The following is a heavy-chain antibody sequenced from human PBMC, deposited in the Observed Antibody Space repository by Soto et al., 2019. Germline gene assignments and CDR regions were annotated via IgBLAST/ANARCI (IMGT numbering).Heavy chain of an antibody. Sequence: SVKVSCKASGGTFSSYAISWVRQAPGQGLEWMGGIIPIFGTANYAQKFQGRVTITADESTSTAYMELSSLRSEDTAVYYCARGRSITMIPPEYYFDYWGQGTLVTVSS. CDR1: GGTFSSYA. J-gene: IGHJ4*02. CDR2: IIPIFGTA. V-gene: IGHV1-69*13. CDR3: ARGRSITMIPPEYYFDY. D-gene: IGHD3-22*01.